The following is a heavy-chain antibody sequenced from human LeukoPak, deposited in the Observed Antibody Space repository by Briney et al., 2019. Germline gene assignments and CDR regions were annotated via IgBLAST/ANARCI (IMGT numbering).Heavy chain of an antibody. CDR3: ARVSGSYGDSAY. CDR2: ITSSSSSM. J-gene: IGHJ4*02. D-gene: IGHD1-26*01. CDR1: GFTFSSYS. V-gene: IGHV3-48*04. Sequence: GGSLRLSCAASGFTFSSYSMNWVRQAPGKGLEWISYITSSSSSMYYADSVKGRFTISRDNAKNSLYLQMNSLRAEDTAEYYCARVSGSYGDSAYWGQGTLVTVSS.